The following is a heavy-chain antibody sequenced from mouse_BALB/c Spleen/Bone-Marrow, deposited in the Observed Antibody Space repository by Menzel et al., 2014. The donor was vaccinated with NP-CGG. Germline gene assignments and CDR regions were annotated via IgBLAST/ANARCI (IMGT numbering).Heavy chain of an antibody. Sequence: LVESGAELARPGASVKLSCKASGYTFTDYYINWVKQRTGQGLEWIGEIYPGSGNTYYNEKFKGKATLTADKSSGTAYMQLSSLTSEDSAVYFCARSRGYAWFAYWGQGTLVTVSA. CDR3: ARSRGYAWFAY. CDR2: IYPGSGNT. V-gene: IGHV1-77*01. CDR1: GYTFTDYY. J-gene: IGHJ3*01. D-gene: IGHD2-2*01.